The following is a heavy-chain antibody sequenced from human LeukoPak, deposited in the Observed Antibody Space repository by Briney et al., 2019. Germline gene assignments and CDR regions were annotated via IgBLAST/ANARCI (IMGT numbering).Heavy chain of an antibody. V-gene: IGHV1-69*02. Sequence: SVKVSCKASGGTFSSYTISWVRQAPGQGLEWMGRIIPILGIANYAQKFQGRVTITADKSTSTAYMEPSSLRSEDTAVYYCARSLTMIESFYYYYGMDVWGQGTTVTVSS. CDR3: ARSLTMIESFYYYYGMDV. J-gene: IGHJ6*02. CDR2: IIPILGIA. D-gene: IGHD3-22*01. CDR1: GGTFSSYT.